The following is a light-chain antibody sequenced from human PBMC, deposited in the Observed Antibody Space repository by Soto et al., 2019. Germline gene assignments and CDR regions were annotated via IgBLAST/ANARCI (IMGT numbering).Light chain of an antibody. Sequence: QSLLTQPASASGSPGQSVTMSCTGTSSDVGGYNYVSWYQQYPGKAPKLLIYEVTKRPSGVPDRFSGSKSGNTASLTVSGLQIDDEADYYCSSYTTSVRVFGTGTKVTVL. V-gene: IGLV2-8*01. CDR1: SSDVGGYNY. CDR3: SSYTTSVRV. J-gene: IGLJ1*01. CDR2: EVT.